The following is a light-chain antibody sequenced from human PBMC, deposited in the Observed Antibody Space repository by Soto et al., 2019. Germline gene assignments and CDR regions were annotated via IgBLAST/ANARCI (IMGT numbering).Light chain of an antibody. J-gene: IGLJ3*02. CDR1: SSDVGGYNY. CDR2: EVT. V-gene: IGLV2-14*01. CDR3: KSRTTRNTLG. Sequence: QSVLTQPASVSGSPGQSITISCTGTSSDVGGYNYVSWYQQHPGKAPKLIIYEVTHRPSGVSSRFYGSRSGNTASLTISGLQAEDEADYYCKSRTTRNTLGFGGGTK.